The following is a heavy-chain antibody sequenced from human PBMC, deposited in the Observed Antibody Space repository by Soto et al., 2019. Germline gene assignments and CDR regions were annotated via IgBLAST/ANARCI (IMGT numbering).Heavy chain of an antibody. V-gene: IGHV1-18*01. D-gene: IGHD4-4*01. Sequence: WASVKVSCKASGYTFTSYGISWVRQAPGQGVEWMGWISAYNGNTNYAQKLQGRVTMTTDTSTSTAYMELSSLRSEDTAVYYCARVPHDYSNYDGLNAMDVWGQGTTVTVSS. J-gene: IGHJ6*02. CDR3: ARVPHDYSNYDGLNAMDV. CDR2: ISAYNGNT. CDR1: GYTFTSYG.